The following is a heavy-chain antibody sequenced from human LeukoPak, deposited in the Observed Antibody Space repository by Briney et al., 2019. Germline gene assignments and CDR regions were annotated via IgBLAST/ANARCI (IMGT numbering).Heavy chain of an antibody. CDR1: GYTFTSYS. J-gene: IGHJ4*02. D-gene: IGHD6-13*01. CDR2: INPNSGGT. V-gene: IGHV1-2*02. CDR3: ARGGKAGSPDY. Sequence: ASVKVSCKASGYTFTSYSVHWVRQAPGQGLEWMGWINPNSGGTKYALKFQGRVTMTRDTSISTAYMELSRLTSDDTAVYYCARGGKAGSPDYWGQGTLVTVSS.